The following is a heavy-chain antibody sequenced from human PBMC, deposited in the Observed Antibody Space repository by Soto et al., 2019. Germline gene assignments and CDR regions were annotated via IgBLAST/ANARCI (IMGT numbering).Heavy chain of an antibody. CDR1: GFTFSDYW. V-gene: IGHV3-7*03. J-gene: IGHJ5*02. CDR2: IKEEGSEK. Sequence: HPGGSMRLSCVASGFTFSDYWIRWVRQAPGKGLGCVANIKEEGSEKYYVDSVMGRFTISRDNAKNSLYLQMNSLRAEDTAVFYCVRNTDIVEQFDPWGQGTLVTVSS. D-gene: IGHD2-21*01. CDR3: VRNTDIVEQFDP.